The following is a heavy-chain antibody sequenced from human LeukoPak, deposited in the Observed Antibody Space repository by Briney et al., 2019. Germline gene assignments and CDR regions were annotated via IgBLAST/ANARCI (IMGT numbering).Heavy chain of an antibody. CDR3: ARTDYGGNSDWFDP. CDR1: GGSIGSSSYY. Sequence: PSETLSLTCTVSGGSIGSSSYYWGWIRQPPGKGLEWIGSIYYSGSTYYNPSLKSRVTISVDTSKNQFSLKLSSVTAADTAVYYCARTDYGGNSDWFDPWGQGTLVTVSS. CDR2: IYYSGST. V-gene: IGHV4-39*01. J-gene: IGHJ5*02. D-gene: IGHD4-23*01.